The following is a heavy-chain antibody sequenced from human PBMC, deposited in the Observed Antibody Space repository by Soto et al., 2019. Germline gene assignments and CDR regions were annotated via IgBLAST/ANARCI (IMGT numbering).Heavy chain of an antibody. V-gene: IGHV1-69*01. D-gene: IGHD2-2*01. CDR3: ARSPVPAAIGIYYYYYGMDV. CDR1: GGTFSSYA. J-gene: IGHJ6*02. CDR2: IIPIFGTA. Sequence: GASVKVTCKASGGTFSSYAISWVRQAPGQGLEWMGGIIPIFGTANYAQKFQGRVTITADESTSTAYMELSSLRSEDTAVYYCARSPVPAAIGIYYYYYGMDVWGQGTTVTVSS.